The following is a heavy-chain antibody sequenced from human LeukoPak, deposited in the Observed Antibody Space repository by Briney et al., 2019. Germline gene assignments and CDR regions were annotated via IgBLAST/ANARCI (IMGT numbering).Heavy chain of an antibody. Sequence: ASVKVSCKASGYSFTTYVMSWVRQAPGQGLEWMGWFNPNSGGTNYARKFQGRVTMTRDTSISTAYMELSRLRSDDTAVYYCARAGLWFGESPFSYWGQGTLVTVSS. CDR2: FNPNSGGT. V-gene: IGHV1-2*02. J-gene: IGHJ4*02. CDR1: GYSFTTYV. D-gene: IGHD3-10*01. CDR3: ARAGLWFGESPFSY.